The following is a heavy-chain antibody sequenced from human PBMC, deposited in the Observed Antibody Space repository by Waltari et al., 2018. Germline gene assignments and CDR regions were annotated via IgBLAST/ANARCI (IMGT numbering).Heavy chain of an antibody. CDR3: ARAEEMATIGNYYYYMDV. D-gene: IGHD5-12*01. CDR2: IIPIFGTA. CDR1: GGTFSSYA. J-gene: IGHJ6*03. V-gene: IGHV1-69*12. Sequence: QVQLVQSGAEVKKPGSSVKVSCKASGGTFSSYAISWVRQAPGQGLEWMGGIIPIFGTANYAQKFQGRVTITADESTSTAYMELSSLRSEDTAVYYCARAEEMATIGNYYYYMDVWGKGTTVTISS.